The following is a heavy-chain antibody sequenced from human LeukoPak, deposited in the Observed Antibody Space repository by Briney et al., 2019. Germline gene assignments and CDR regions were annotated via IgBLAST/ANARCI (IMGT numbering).Heavy chain of an antibody. CDR3: ARRGVWFGGSYNWFDP. D-gene: IGHD3-10*01. Sequence: SETLSLTCTVSGGSISSYYWSWIRQPPGKGLEWIGYIYYSGSTNYNPSLKSRVTISVDTSKNQFSLKLSSVTAADTAVYYCARRGVWFGGSYNWFDPWGQGTLVTVSS. J-gene: IGHJ5*02. V-gene: IGHV4-59*08. CDR2: IYYSGST. CDR1: GGSISSYY.